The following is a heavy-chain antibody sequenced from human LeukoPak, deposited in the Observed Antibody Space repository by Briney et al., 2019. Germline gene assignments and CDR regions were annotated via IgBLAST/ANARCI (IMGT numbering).Heavy chain of an antibody. Sequence: PGGSLRLSCAASGFTFSGYTRNWVRQAPGKGLEWISTISHSGSTTHYADSVKGRFIISRDNSKNTLYLQMSSLRAEDTAVYYCGKDDWLNWGQGTLVTVSS. D-gene: IGHD2-21*01. V-gene: IGHV3-23*01. CDR3: GKDDWLN. J-gene: IGHJ4*02. CDR1: GFTFSGYT. CDR2: ISHSGSTT.